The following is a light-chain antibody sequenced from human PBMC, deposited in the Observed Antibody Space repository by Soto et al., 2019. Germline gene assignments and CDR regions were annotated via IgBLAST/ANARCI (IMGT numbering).Light chain of an antibody. V-gene: IGLV2-23*01. CDR2: EGS. J-gene: IGLJ2*01. CDR3: CSYAGSSTLV. CDR1: SSDVGTYNL. Sequence: QSALTQPASVSGSPGQSMTISCTGTSSDVGTYNLVSWYQQHPGKAPKLMFYEGSKRPSGVSNSFSGSKSGNTASLTISGLQAEDEADYYCCSYAGSSTLVFGGGTKVTV.